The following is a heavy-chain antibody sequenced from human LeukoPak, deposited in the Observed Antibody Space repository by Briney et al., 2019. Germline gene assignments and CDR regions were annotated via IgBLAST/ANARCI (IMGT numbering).Heavy chain of an antibody. D-gene: IGHD3-22*01. Sequence: GGSLRLSCAASGFTFSSYGMHWVRQAPGKGLEWVAFLRYDGSNKYYADSVKGRFTISRDNSKNTLYLQMNSLRAEDTAVYYCANGGYYYDSSGYYGAFDIWGQGTMVTVSS. J-gene: IGHJ3*02. CDR3: ANGGYYYDSSGYYGAFDI. V-gene: IGHV3-30*02. CDR1: GFTFSSYG. CDR2: LRYDGSNK.